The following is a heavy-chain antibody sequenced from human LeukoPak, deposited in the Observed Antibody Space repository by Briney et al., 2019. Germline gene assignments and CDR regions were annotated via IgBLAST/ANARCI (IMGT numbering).Heavy chain of an antibody. CDR1: GVSIYGYY. D-gene: IGHD2-2*01. Sequence: SETLSLTCSVSGVSIYGYYLGWIRQPPGRGLEWIGNIYYSGGTNYNPSLENRVTISVDTSENQFSLKLASVTAADTAVYYCARLSTNCYMDCYFDYWGQGTLVTVSS. V-gene: IGHV4-59*01. J-gene: IGHJ4*02. CDR2: IYYSGGT. CDR3: ARLSTNCYMDCYFDY.